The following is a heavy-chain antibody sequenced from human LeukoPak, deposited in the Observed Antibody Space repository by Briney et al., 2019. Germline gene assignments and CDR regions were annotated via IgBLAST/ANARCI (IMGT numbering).Heavy chain of an antibody. CDR1: GFTFSDYY. CDR2: ISSSSSYT. CDR3: ARNVDTANGY. J-gene: IGHJ4*02. V-gene: IGHV3-11*06. Sequence: GGSLRLSCAASGFTFSDYYMSWIRQAPGKGLEWVSYISSSSSYTNYADSVKGRFTISSDNAKNSLYPQMNSLRAEDTAVYYCARNVDTANGYWGQGTLVTVSS. D-gene: IGHD5-18*01.